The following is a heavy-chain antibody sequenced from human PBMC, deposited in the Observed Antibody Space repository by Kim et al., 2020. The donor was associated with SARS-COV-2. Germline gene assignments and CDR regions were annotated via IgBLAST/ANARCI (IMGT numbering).Heavy chain of an antibody. CDR2: ISAYNGNT. Sequence: ASVKVSCKASGYTFTSYGISWVRQAPGQGLEWMGWISAYNGNTNYAQKLQGRVTMTTDTSTSTAYMELRSLRSDDTAVYYCARDRVDILTGYGHFDYWGQGTLVTVSS. D-gene: IGHD3-9*01. V-gene: IGHV1-18*01. CDR3: ARDRVDILTGYGHFDY. J-gene: IGHJ4*02. CDR1: GYTFTSYG.